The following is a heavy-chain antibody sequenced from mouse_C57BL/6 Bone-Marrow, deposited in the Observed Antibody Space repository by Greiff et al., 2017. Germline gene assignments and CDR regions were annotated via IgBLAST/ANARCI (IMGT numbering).Heavy chain of an antibody. CDR1: GFSLTSYG. D-gene: IGHD2-14*01. CDR3: ARKRYGSGGSDFDV. Sequence: VMLVESGPGLVQPSQSLSITCTVSGFSLTSYGVHWVRQSPGKGLEWLGVIWSGGSTDYNAAFISRLSISKDNSKSQVFFKMNSLQADDTAIYYCARKRYGSGGSDFDVCGTGTTRTVSS. V-gene: IGHV2-2*01. J-gene: IGHJ1*03. CDR2: IWSGGST.